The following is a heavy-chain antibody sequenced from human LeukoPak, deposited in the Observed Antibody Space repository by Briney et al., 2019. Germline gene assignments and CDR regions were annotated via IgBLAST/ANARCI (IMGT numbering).Heavy chain of an antibody. CDR3: AGAPYYYDRSGYSHH. J-gene: IGHJ5*02. Sequence: GGSLRLSCAASGFTFSDYYMSWIRQAPGKGLEWVSYISSSGSTIYYADSVKGRFTISRENAKNSLYLQMNSLRAEDTAVYYCAGAPYYYDRSGYSHHWGQGTLVPVSS. D-gene: IGHD3-22*01. CDR1: GFTFSDYY. CDR2: ISSSGSTI. V-gene: IGHV3-11*01.